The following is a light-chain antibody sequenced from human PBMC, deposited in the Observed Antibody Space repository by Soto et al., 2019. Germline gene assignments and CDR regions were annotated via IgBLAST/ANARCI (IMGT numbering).Light chain of an antibody. CDR3: QLRSSGSSFS. V-gene: IGKV3-11*01. J-gene: IGKJ3*01. CDR1: QSVSSY. CDR2: DAS. Sequence: EIVLTQSPATLSLSPGERATLSCRASQSVSSYLAWYQQKPGQPPRLLIYDASNRATGIPARFSGSGSGTDFPLTSSSLEDKDFDFYYCQLRSSGSSFSFGPGTKVDIK.